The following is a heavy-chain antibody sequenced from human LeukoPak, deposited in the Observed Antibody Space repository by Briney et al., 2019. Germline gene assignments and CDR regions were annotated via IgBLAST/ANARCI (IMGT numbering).Heavy chain of an antibody. CDR1: GGTFSSYA. CDR3: ATPRGPVTTPFDFDY. V-gene: IGHV1-69*04. D-gene: IGHD4-17*01. Sequence: ASVKVSCKASGGTFSSYAISWVRQAPGQGLEWMGRIIPILGIANYAQKFQGRVTITADKSTSTAYMELSSLRSEDTAVYYCATPRGPVTTPFDFDYWGQGTLVTVSS. CDR2: IIPILGIA. J-gene: IGHJ4*02.